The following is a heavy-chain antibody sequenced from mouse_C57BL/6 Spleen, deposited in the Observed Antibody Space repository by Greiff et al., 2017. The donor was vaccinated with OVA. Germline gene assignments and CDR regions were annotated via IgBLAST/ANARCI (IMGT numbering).Heavy chain of an antibody. Sequence: VKLQQPGPELVKPGASVKLSCKASGYTFTSYWMHWVKQRPGQGLEWIGNINPSNGGTNYNEKFKSKATLTVDKSSSTAYMQLSSLTSEDSAVYYCARDYSNYIYAMDYWGQGTSVTVSS. CDR2: INPSNGGT. D-gene: IGHD2-5*01. J-gene: IGHJ4*01. CDR1: GYTFTSYW. V-gene: IGHV1-53*01. CDR3: ARDYSNYIYAMDY.